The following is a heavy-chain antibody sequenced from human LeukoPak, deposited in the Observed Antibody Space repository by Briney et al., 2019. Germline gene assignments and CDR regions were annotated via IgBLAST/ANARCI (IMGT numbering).Heavy chain of an antibody. CDR3: AREEIAAAGSFQH. D-gene: IGHD6-13*01. CDR1: GFTFSSYA. J-gene: IGHJ1*01. V-gene: IGHV3-33*08. Sequence: GGSPRLSCAVSGFTFSSYAVHWVRQAPGKGLEWVAVIWYDGSNKYYADSVKGRFTISRDNSKNTLYLQMNSLRAEDTAVYYCAREEIAAAGSFQHWGQGTLVTVSS. CDR2: IWYDGSNK.